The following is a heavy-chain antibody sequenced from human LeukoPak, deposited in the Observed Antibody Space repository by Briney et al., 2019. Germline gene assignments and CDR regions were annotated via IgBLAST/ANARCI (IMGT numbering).Heavy chain of an antibody. CDR3: ARSGRLGYCSGGSCFRWDY. V-gene: IGHV5-51*01. CDR1: GYSFTHYW. J-gene: IGHJ4*02. D-gene: IGHD2-15*01. CDR2: IYPDDSDT. Sequence: GESLKISCKVSGYSFTHYWIGWVRQMPGKGLEWMGIIYPDDSDTKYSPSFQGQVTISADKSISTAYLQWSSLKASDTAMYYCARSGRLGYCSGGSCFRWDYWGQGTLVTVSS.